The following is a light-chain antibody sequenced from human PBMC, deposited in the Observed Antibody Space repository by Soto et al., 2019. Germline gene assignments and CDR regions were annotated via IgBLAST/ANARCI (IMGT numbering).Light chain of an antibody. CDR1: QSLLHSNGYNY. V-gene: IGKV2-28*01. Sequence: DIVMTQSPLSLPVTPGEPASISCRSSQSLLHSNGYNYLDWYLQKPGQSPQLLIYLGSNRASGVPDRFSGSGSGTDFTLKISRVEAEDVGVYYCMQALHLRTFGQGTKVDIK. CDR2: LGS. J-gene: IGKJ1*01. CDR3: MQALHLRT.